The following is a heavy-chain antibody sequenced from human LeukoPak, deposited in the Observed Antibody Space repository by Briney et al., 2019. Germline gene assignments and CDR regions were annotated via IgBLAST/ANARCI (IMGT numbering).Heavy chain of an antibody. D-gene: IGHD2-2*02. CDR2: IKQDGSEK. CDR1: GFTFSSYW. V-gene: IGHV3-7*01. Sequence: GGSLRLSCAASGFTFSSYWMSWVRQAPGKGLEWVANIKQDGSEKYYVDSVKGRFTISRDNAKNSLYLQMNSLRAEDTAVYYCASDCSSTSCYTGWDLNDPYYYYYMDVWGKGTTVTVSS. CDR3: ASDCSSTSCYTGWDLNDPYYYYYMDV. J-gene: IGHJ6*03.